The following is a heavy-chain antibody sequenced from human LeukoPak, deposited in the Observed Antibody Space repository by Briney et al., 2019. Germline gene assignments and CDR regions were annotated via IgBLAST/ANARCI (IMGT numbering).Heavy chain of an antibody. CDR1: GGSISSNFY. Sequence: PSETLSLTCAVSGGSISSNFYWGWVRQSPGIGLQWIATMFPPLYHGRNTFYSPSLKSRVTMSLDTSQNQFPLKLHSVTATDTAVYYCAISIGYSYGDDAFDVWGPGTGVTVSS. CDR3: AISIGYSYGDDAFDV. D-gene: IGHD5-18*01. CDR2: MFPPLYHGRNT. V-gene: IGHV4-38-2*01. J-gene: IGHJ3*01.